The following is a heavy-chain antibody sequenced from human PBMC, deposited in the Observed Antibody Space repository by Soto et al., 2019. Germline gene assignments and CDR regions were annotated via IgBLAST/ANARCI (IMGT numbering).Heavy chain of an antibody. J-gene: IGHJ3*02. CDR3: ARLLRHYDILTGYSPPFFDI. D-gene: IGHD3-9*01. Sequence: SSETLSLTCTVSGGSISSYYWSWIRQPPGKGLEWIGYIYYSGSTTYNPSLKSRVTISVDTSKNQFSLKLSSVAAADTAVYYCARLLRHYDILTGYSPPFFDIWGQGTMVTVSS. CDR1: GGSISSYY. CDR2: IYYSGST. V-gene: IGHV4-59*08.